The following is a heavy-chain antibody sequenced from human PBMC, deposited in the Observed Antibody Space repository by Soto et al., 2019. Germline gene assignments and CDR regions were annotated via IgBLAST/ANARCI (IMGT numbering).Heavy chain of an antibody. CDR1: GYTFTSYY. J-gene: IGHJ4*02. D-gene: IGHD3-10*01. CDR3: ATGGALGSQSYYRAFDY. CDR2: INPSGGAT. V-gene: IGHV1-46*03. Sequence: ASVKVSCKASGYTFTSYYMYWVRQAPGQGLEWMGIINPSGGATTYAQRFQGRVTMTRDTSTGTVYMELSSLRSEDTAVYYCATGGALGSQSYYRAFDYWGQGTLVTVSS.